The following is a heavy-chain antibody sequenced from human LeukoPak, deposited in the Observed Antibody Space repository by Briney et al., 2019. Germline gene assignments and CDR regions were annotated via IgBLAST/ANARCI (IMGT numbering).Heavy chain of an antibody. CDR2: INPNSGGT. CDR3: ARGRKGSGWRIDYYYMDV. J-gene: IGHJ6*03. Sequence: ASVKVSCKASGYTFTGYYMQWVRQAPGQGLEWMGWINPNSGGTNYAQKFQGWVTMTRDTSISTAYMELSRLRSDDTAVYYCARGRKGSGWRIDYYYMDVWGKGTTVTVSS. V-gene: IGHV1-2*04. D-gene: IGHD6-19*01. CDR1: GYTFTGYY.